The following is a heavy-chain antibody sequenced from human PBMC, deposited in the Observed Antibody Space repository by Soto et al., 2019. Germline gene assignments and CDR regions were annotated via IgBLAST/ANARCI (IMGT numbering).Heavy chain of an antibody. CDR1: GGSFSGYY. CDR2: INHSGST. CDR3: ARGPTQPKYVWGSYRSGMFDY. J-gene: IGHJ4*02. V-gene: IGHV4-34*01. Sequence: SETLSLTCAVYGGSFSGYYWSWIRQPPGKGLEWIGEINHSGSTNYNPSLKSRVTISVDTSKNQFSLKLSSVTAADTAVYYCARGPTQPKYVWGSYRSGMFDYWGQGTLVTVSS. D-gene: IGHD3-16*02.